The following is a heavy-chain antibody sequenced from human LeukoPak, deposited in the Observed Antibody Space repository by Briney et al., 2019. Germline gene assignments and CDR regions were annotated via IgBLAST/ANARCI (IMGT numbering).Heavy chain of an antibody. J-gene: IGHJ5*02. CDR1: GYTFTSYG. CDR2: ISAYNGNT. CDR3: AREIGGWEDIVVVPENGPENWFDP. Sequence: GASVKVSCKASGYTFTSYGISWVRQAPGQGLEWMGWISAYNGNTHYAQKLQGRVTMTTDTSTSTAYMELRSLRSDDTAVYYCAREIGGWEDIVVVPENGPENWFDPWGQGTLVTVSS. V-gene: IGHV1-18*01. D-gene: IGHD2-2*01.